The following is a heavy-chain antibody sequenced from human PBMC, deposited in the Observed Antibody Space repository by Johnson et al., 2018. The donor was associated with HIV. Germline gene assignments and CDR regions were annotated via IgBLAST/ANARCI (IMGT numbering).Heavy chain of an antibody. Sequence: VQLVESGGGLVQPGGSLRLSCAASGFTFDDYGMSWVRQAPGKGLEWVAGINWNGGSTGYADSVKGRFTISRDNAKNSLYLQMNSLRAEDTALYYCARAPGWFDAFDIWGQGTMVTVSS. CDR2: INWNGGST. V-gene: IGHV3-20*04. CDR1: GFTFDDYG. CDR3: ARAPGWFDAFDI. D-gene: IGHD6-19*01. J-gene: IGHJ3*02.